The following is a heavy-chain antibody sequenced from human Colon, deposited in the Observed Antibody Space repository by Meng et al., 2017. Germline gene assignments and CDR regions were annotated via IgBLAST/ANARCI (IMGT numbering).Heavy chain of an antibody. Sequence: AQLQEARPGLVNPSDTMAVTGAVSGYSISSSNWWVWIRQPPGKGLEWIVYIYYSGSTDYNPSLKSRVTMSVDTSKNQFSLKLSSVTAVDTAVYYCARKRDGYNPFDDWGQGTLVTVSS. D-gene: IGHD5-24*01. V-gene: IGHV4-28*01. CDR1: GYSISSSNW. CDR3: ARKRDGYNPFDD. CDR2: IYYSGST. J-gene: IGHJ4*02.